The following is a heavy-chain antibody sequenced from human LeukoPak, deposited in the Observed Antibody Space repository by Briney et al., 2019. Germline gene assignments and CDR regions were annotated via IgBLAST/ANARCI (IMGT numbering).Heavy chain of an antibody. D-gene: IGHD1-1*01. CDR2: ISPSGSASGTI. V-gene: IGHV4-4*07. J-gene: IGHJ4*02. CDR3: TRSVAWNERFDS. CDR1: GGSISSYY. Sequence: SETLSLTCTVSGGSISSYYWSWIRQPAGKGLEWIGRISPSGSASGTISYNPPLKSRVTMSVDTSKNVFSLKLTSVTAADTALYYCTRSVAWNERFDSWGQGTLVTVSS.